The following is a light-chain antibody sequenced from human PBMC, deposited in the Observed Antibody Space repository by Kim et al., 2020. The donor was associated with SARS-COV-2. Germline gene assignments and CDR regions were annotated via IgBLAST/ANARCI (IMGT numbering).Light chain of an antibody. CDR2: GAS. J-gene: IGKJ3*01. V-gene: IGKV3-20*01. CDR1: QSVSSSY. CDR3: QHYSSSSFT. Sequence: PGERATLSCRASQSVSSSYLAWYQQKPGQAPSLLIYGASSRATGIPDRFSGSGSGTDFTLTISRLEPEDFAVYYCQHYSSSSFTFGPGTKVDIK.